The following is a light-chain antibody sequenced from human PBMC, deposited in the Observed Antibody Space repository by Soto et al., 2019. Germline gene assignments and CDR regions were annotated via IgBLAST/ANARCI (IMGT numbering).Light chain of an antibody. CDR2: GSS. V-gene: IGKV3-20*01. J-gene: IGKJ2*01. Sequence: EVVLTQSPGTLSLSPGERATLSCRASQTVSNNYLAWYKHKPGESPKLLIFGSSDRATGIPDRFSGSGSGTDFPVTICILEPEDFGVYYCHQYGSPPSYTFGQGTNLEIK. CDR3: HQYGSPPSYT. CDR1: QTVSNNY.